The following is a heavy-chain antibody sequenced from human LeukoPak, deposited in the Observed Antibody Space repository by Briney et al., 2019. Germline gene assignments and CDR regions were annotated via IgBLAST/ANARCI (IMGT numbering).Heavy chain of an antibody. CDR2: ISGSGGST. CDR1: GFTFSSYA. CDR3: AKIVDIVATIDLYYFDY. D-gene: IGHD5-12*01. J-gene: IGHJ4*02. Sequence: PGGSLRLSCAASGFTFSSYAMSWVRQAPGKGLEWVSAISGSGGSTYYADSVKGRFTISRDNSKNTLYLQMNSLRAEDTAVYYCAKIVDIVATIDLYYFDYWGQGTLVTVSS. V-gene: IGHV3-23*01.